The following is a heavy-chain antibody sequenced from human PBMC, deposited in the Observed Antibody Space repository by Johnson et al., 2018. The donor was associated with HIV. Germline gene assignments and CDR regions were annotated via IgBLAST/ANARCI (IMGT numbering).Heavy chain of an antibody. D-gene: IGHD3-22*01. CDR1: GFTFDDYG. CDR2: INWNGGST. J-gene: IGHJ3*02. V-gene: IGHV3-20*04. CDR3: ASLTYYYDSSGYYVDAFAI. Sequence: EVQLMESGGGVVRPGGSLRLSCAASGFTFDDYGMSWVRQAPGKGLEWVSGINWNGGSTGYADSVRGRFTISRDNAKNSLYLQMNSLRAEDTALYYCASLTYYYDSSGYYVDAFAIWGRGTMVTVSS.